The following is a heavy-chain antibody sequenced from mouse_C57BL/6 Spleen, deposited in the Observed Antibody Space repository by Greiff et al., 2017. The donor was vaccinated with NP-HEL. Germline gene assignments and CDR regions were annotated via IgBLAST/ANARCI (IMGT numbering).Heavy chain of an antibody. CDR2: IYPGDGDT. J-gene: IGHJ2*01. D-gene: IGHD2-13*01. Sequence: VQLQQSGPELVKPGASVKISCKASGYAFSSSWMNWVKQRPGKGLEWIGRIYPGDGDTNYNGKFKGKATLTADKSSSTAYMQLSSLTSEDSAVYFCARWGLRPYYFDYWGQGTTLTVSS. V-gene: IGHV1-82*01. CDR3: ARWGLRPYYFDY. CDR1: GYAFSSSW.